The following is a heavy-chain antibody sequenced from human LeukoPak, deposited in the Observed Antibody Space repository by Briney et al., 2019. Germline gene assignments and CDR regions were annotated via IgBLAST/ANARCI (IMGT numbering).Heavy chain of an antibody. CDR3: ARGRRTFWSGPYYFDY. CDR1: GGSFSGYY. Sequence: PSETLSLTCAVSGGSFSGYYWSWIRQPPGKGLEWIGEINHSGSTNYNPSLKSRVTISVDTSKNQFSLKLSSVTAADTAVYSCARGRRTFWSGPYYFDYWGQGTLVTVSS. V-gene: IGHV4-34*01. CDR2: INHSGST. D-gene: IGHD3-3*01. J-gene: IGHJ4*02.